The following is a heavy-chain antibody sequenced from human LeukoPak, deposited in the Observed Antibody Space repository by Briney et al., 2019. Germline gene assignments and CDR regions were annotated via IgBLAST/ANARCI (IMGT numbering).Heavy chain of an antibody. V-gene: IGHV3-23*01. CDR2: ISGSGGST. J-gene: IGHJ6*02. CDR3: AKPRSSWYYYGMDV. D-gene: IGHD6-13*01. Sequence: GGSLRLSCAASGFTFSSYAMSWVRQAPGKGLEWVSAISGSGGSTYYADSVKGRFTISRDNSKNTLYLQMNSLRAEDTAVYYCAKPRSSWYYYGMDVWGQGTTVTVSS. CDR1: GFTFSSYA.